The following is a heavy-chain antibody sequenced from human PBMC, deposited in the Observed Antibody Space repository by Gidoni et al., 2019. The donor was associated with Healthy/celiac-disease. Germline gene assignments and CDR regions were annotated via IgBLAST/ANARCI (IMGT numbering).Heavy chain of an antibody. CDR1: GGSISSSSYY. CDR3: AITTGTLFDY. D-gene: IGHD1-1*01. V-gene: IGHV4-39*01. CDR2: IYYSGST. J-gene: IGHJ4*02. Sequence: QLQLQESGPGLVKPSETLSLTCTVSGGSISSSSYYLGWIRQPPGKGLEWIGSIYYSGSTYYNPSLKSRVTISVDTSKNQFSLKLSSVTAADTAGYYCAITTGTLFDYWGQGTLVTVSS.